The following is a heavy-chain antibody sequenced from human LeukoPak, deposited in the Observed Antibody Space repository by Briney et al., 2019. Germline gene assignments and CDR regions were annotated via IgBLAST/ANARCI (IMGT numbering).Heavy chain of an antibody. V-gene: IGHV4-34*01. CDR1: GGSFSGYY. D-gene: IGHD3-22*01. CDR2: INHSGRT. J-gene: IGHJ6*03. CDR3: ARGAPSYYESSCYYYYYYYMDV. Sequence: SETLSLTCAVSGGSFSGYYWRWIRQPPGKGVEWMGEINHSGRTKYNPSIKSRVTISVDTSKNQFSLKLSSVTSAYTAVYYCARGAPSYYESSCYYYYYYYMDVWGKGTTVTVSS.